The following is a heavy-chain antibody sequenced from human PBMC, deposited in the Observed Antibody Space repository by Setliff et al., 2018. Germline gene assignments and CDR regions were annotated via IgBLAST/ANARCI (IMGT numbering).Heavy chain of an antibody. J-gene: IGHJ4*02. V-gene: IGHV4-59*01. CDR3: AKGGSYRYFDF. Sequence: SETLSPTCTVSSDSMSGASMWTWIRQPTGKGLEFMGYVFPSGATNYDPSVKRRLTISVDTSTNQFSLKLTSMTAADTAVYFCAKGGSYRYFDFWGQGILVTVSS. CDR1: SDSMSGAS. D-gene: IGHD1-26*01. CDR2: VFPSGAT.